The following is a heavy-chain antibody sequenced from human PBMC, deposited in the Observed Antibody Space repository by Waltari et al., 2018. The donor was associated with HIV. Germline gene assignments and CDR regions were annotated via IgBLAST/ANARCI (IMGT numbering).Heavy chain of an antibody. CDR3: VRDYDSSGYYSANWFDP. V-gene: IGHV3-74*01. J-gene: IGHJ5*02. Sequence: EVQLVESGGGLVQSGGSLRLSCVASGFTFGRSWMPWVRQGPGRGLVWVSRIKNDGSNTNYADSVKGRFTISRDNAKNTLYLQMNSLRAEDTAVYSCVRDYDSSGYYSANWFDPWGQGTLVTVSS. CDR1: GFTFGRSW. D-gene: IGHD3-22*01. CDR2: IKNDGSNT.